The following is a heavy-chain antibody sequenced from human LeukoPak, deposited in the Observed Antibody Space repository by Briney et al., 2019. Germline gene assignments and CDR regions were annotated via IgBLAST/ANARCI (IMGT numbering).Heavy chain of an antibody. CDR1: GGSISSYY. CDR3: ARVGSDILTGYYYGMDV. D-gene: IGHD3-9*01. V-gene: IGHV4-59*12. Sequence: SETLSLTCTVSGGSISSYYWSWIRQPPGKGLEWIGYIYYSGSTNYNPSLKSRVTISVDTSKNQFSLKLSSVTAADTAVYYCARVGSDILTGYYYGMDVWGQGTTVTVSS. CDR2: IYYSGST. J-gene: IGHJ6*02.